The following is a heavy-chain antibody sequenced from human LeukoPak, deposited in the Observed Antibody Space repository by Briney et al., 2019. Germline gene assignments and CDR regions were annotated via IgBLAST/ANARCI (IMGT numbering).Heavy chain of an antibody. CDR3: AREHSSSSVVTAISDAFDI. CDR2: IYYSGST. J-gene: IGHJ3*02. V-gene: IGHV4-59*01. D-gene: IGHD2-21*02. CDR1: GGSISSYY. Sequence: PSETLSLTCTVSGGSISSYYWSWIRQPPGKGLEWIGYIYYSGSTNYNPSPKSRVTISVDTSKNQFSLKLSSVTAADTAVYYCAREHSSSSVVTAISDAFDIWGQGQWSPSLQ.